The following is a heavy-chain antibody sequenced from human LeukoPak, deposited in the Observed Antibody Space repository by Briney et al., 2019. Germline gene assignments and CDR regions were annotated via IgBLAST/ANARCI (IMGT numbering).Heavy chain of an antibody. Sequence: PSETLSLTCTVSIGSISSSSYYWGWIRQPPGMGLEWIGSMYYSGSTNYNPSLKSRVTISVDTSKNQFSLKLSSVTAADTAVYYCARAPPAGELALEYWGQGTLVTVSS. J-gene: IGHJ4*02. CDR2: MYYSGST. CDR3: ARAPPAGELALEY. D-gene: IGHD1-26*01. V-gene: IGHV4-39*07. CDR1: IGSISSSSYY.